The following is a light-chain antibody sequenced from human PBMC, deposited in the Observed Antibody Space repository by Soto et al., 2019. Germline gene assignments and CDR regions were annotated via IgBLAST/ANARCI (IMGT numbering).Light chain of an antibody. CDR3: QQYNNWPRT. Sequence: EIVMTQSQATLSVSPGERATLSCKASETVSSNLAWYQQKLGQAPRLLIYGASTRATGIPARFSGSGSGTEFTLTISSLQSEDFAVYCCQQYNNWPRTFGGGTKVDIK. CDR1: ETVSSN. CDR2: GAS. J-gene: IGKJ4*01. V-gene: IGKV3-15*01.